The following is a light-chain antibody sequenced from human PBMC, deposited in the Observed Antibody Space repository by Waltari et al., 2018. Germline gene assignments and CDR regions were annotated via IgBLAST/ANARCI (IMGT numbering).Light chain of an antibody. V-gene: IGKV1-9*01. CDR1: QGISTY. CDR3: QQLNNYLWT. Sequence: TQSPATLSVSPGEGATLSCRASQGISTYLAWYQQKPGKAPKLLIYAASTLQSGVPSRFSGSGSGTEFTLTISSLQPEDFAIYYCQQLNNYLWTFGQGTEVEIK. CDR2: AAS. J-gene: IGKJ1*01.